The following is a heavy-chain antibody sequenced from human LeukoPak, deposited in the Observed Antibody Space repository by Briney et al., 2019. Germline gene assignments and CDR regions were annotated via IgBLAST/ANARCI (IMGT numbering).Heavy chain of an antibody. D-gene: IGHD3-3*01. CDR3: ARDTYYDFWSGYYFSGMDV. V-gene: IGHV1-2*02. Sequence: ASVKVSCKTSGYTFTIHHIQWVRQAPGQGLEWMGWINPNSGGTNYAQKFQGRVTMTRDTSISTAYMELSRLRSDDTAVYYCARDTYYDFWSGYYFSGMDVWGQGTTVTVSS. CDR2: INPNSGGT. J-gene: IGHJ6*02. CDR1: GYTFTIHH.